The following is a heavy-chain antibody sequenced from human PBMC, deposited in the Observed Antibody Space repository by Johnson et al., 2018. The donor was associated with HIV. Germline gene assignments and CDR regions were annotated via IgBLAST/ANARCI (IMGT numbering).Heavy chain of an antibody. D-gene: IGHD3-22*01. Sequence: QMLLVESGGGVVQPGRSLRLSCAASGFTFSNYAMHWVRQAPGKGLEWVAVISYDGSNKYYADSVKGRFTISRDNSKHTLYLQMNSLRAEDTAVYYCARESGGEGGGSGYYLSPRGAFDIWGQGTMVTVSS. V-gene: IGHV3-30-3*01. CDR1: GFTFSNYA. CDR2: ISYDGSNK. CDR3: ARESGGEGGGSGYYLSPRGAFDI. J-gene: IGHJ3*02.